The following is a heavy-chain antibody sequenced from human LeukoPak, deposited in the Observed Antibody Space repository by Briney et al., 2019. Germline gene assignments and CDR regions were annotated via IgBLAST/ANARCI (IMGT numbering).Heavy chain of an antibody. CDR3: VRDLVSGWSGPVEY. Sequence: GGSLRLSCAASGFTVSSNYMSWVRQAPGKGLEWVSVIYSGGSTYYADSVKGRFTISRDSSTLFLQMDSLRAEDTAVYYCVRDLVSGWSGPVEYWGQGTLVTVSS. V-gene: IGHV3-53*01. CDR1: GFTVSSNY. D-gene: IGHD6-19*01. J-gene: IGHJ4*02. CDR2: IYSGGST.